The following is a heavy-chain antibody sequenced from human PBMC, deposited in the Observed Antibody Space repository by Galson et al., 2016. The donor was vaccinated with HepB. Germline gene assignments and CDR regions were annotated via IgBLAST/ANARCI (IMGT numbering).Heavy chain of an antibody. CDR1: GGSISSGNW. Sequence: TLSLTCAVSGGSISSGNWWSWVRQPPGKGLEWIGSIYNSGTTSYSPSLKSRLTISVDTSRDQFSLNLRSVTAADTAVYFCARHSWLFSRFDYWGQGTLVTVSS. CDR2: IYNSGTT. D-gene: IGHD2-21*01. CDR3: ARHSWLFSRFDY. V-gene: IGHV4-4*01. J-gene: IGHJ4*02.